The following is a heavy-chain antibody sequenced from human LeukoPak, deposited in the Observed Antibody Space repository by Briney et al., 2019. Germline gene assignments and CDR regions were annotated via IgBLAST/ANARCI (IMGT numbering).Heavy chain of an antibody. Sequence: GGSLRLSCAASGFPFSDHEMNWVRQAPGRGLEWVSYISSSGSDKYYPDSVKGRFTISRDNAKNSLYLQMNSLRAEDTAVYYCARRNSGAFAIWGQGTKVTVSS. CDR2: ISSSGSDK. CDR3: ARRNSGAFAI. CDR1: GFPFSDHE. J-gene: IGHJ3*02. V-gene: IGHV3-48*03. D-gene: IGHD1-1*01.